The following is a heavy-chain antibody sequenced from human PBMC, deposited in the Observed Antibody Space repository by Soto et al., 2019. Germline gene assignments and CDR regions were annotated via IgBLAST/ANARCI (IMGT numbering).Heavy chain of an antibody. Sequence: SVKVSCKASGGTFSSYAISWVRQAPGQGLEWMGGIIPIFGTANYAQKFQGRVTITADESTSTAYMELSSLRSEDTAVYYCAREQGIASADYYYYGMDVWGQGTTVTVSS. V-gene: IGHV1-69*13. J-gene: IGHJ6*02. D-gene: IGHD6-13*01. CDR2: IIPIFGTA. CDR3: AREQGIASADYYYYGMDV. CDR1: GGTFSSYA.